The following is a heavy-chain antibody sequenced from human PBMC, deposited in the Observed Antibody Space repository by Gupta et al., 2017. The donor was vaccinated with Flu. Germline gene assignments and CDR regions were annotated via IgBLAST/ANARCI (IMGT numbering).Heavy chain of an antibody. V-gene: IGHV3-33*01. CDR1: GFLFRSYM. J-gene: IGHJ4*02. D-gene: IGHD1-7*01. Sequence: QVQLAESGGGVVQPGRSLRLSCVTSGFLFRSYMMHWVRQAPGKGLEWVAGIDFDGGDKYYADFARGRFSISRDNSKNMLSLQMNRLRVEDTAVYYCVRDPGGRELDYWGQGTLVTVSS. CDR2: IDFDGGDK. CDR3: VRDPGGRELDY.